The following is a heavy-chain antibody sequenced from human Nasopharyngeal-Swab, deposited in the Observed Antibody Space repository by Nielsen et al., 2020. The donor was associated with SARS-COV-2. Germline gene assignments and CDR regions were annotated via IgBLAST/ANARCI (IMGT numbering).Heavy chain of an antibody. D-gene: IGHD3-22*01. J-gene: IGHJ6*02. V-gene: IGHV1-69*13. Sequence: SVQVSCKASGGTFSSYAISWVRQAPGQGLEWMGGIIPIFGTANYAQKFQGRVTITADESTSTAYMELSSLRSEDTAVYYCARTFTDANYYDSSGTGGMDVWGQGTTVTVSS. CDR2: IIPIFGTA. CDR1: GGTFSSYA. CDR3: ARTFTDANYYDSSGTGGMDV.